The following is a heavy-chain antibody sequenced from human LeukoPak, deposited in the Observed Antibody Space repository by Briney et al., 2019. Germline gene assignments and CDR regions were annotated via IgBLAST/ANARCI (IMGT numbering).Heavy chain of an antibody. Sequence: SETLSLTCTVSGGSIRSSYYYWGWIRQPPGKGLEWIGSIYDSGSTYYNPSLKSRVTISVDKSKNQFSLKLSSVTAADTAVYYCARSPQGDYFDYWGQGTLVTVSS. CDR2: IYDSGST. CDR3: ARSPQGDYFDY. D-gene: IGHD1-26*01. V-gene: IGHV4-39*07. J-gene: IGHJ4*02. CDR1: GGSIRSSYYY.